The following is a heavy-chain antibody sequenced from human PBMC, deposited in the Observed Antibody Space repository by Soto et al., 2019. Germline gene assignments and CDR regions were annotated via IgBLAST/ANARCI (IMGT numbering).Heavy chain of an antibody. V-gene: IGHV1-2*04. Sequence: ASVKVSCKASGYTFTGYYMHWVRQAPGQGLEWMGWINPNSGGTNYAQKFQGWVTMTRDTSISTAYMELSRLRSDDTAVYYCAREGLDCTNGVCYVYWGQGTQVTV. CDR2: INPNSGGT. CDR1: GYTFTGYY. CDR3: AREGLDCTNGVCYVY. J-gene: IGHJ4*02. D-gene: IGHD2-8*01.